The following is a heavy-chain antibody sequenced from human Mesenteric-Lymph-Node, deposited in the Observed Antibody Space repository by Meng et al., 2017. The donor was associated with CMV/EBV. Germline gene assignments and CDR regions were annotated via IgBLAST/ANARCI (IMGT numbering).Heavy chain of an antibody. Sequence: GGSLRLSCAASGFTFDDYAMYWVRQAPGKGLEWVSGISWNSGSKGYVDSVKGRFTISRDNAKNSLYLQMNSLRAEDTALYYCAKQDYGMDVWGQGTTVTVSS. J-gene: IGHJ6*02. V-gene: IGHV3-9*01. CDR1: GFTFDDYA. CDR2: ISWNSGSK. CDR3: AKQDYGMDV.